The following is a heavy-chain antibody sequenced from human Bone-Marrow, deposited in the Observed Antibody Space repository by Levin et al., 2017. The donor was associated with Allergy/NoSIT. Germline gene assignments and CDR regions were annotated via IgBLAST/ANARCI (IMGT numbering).Heavy chain of an antibody. CDR3: ARDPDDYVDYVDFDY. J-gene: IGHJ4*02. D-gene: IGHD4-17*01. V-gene: IGHV1-2*02. CDR2: INPNSGGT. Sequence: ASVKVSCKASGYTFTGSYLHWVRQAPGQGLEWMGWINPNSGGTNYAQKFQGRVTMTRDTSIRTTYMELSRLRSDDTAVYYCARDPDDYVDYVDFDYWGQGTLVAVSS. CDR1: GYTFTGSY.